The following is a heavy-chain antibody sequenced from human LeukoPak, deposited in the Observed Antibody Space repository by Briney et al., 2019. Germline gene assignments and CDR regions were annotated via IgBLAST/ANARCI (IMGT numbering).Heavy chain of an antibody. J-gene: IGHJ5*02. CDR3: ARAATGSITIFGVVIIDWFDP. CDR1: GGSISSGGYY. D-gene: IGHD3-3*01. CDR2: IYHSGST. Sequence: PSQTLSLTCTVSGGSISSGGYYWGWIRQPPGKGLEWIGYIYHSGSTYYNPSLKSRVTISVDRSKNQFSLELSSVTAADTAVYYCARAATGSITIFGVVIIDWFDPWGQGTLVTVSS. V-gene: IGHV4-30-2*01.